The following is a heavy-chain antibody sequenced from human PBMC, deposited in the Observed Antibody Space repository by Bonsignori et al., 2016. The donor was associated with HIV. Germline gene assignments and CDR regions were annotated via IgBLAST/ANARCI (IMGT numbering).Heavy chain of an antibody. J-gene: IGHJ1*01. D-gene: IGHD6-19*01. V-gene: IGHV3-30*02. CDR3: AKDGAHSSGWFEFFQH. CDR2: VRFDGSQN. CDR1: GFTFSTYG. Sequence: GGSLRLSCAASGFTFSTYGMHWVRQAPGKGLEWVAFVRFDGSQNYYADSVKGRFTISRDSSKNTVYLQMDSLRTDDTAIYYCAKDGAHSSGWFEFFQHWGRGTLVTVSS.